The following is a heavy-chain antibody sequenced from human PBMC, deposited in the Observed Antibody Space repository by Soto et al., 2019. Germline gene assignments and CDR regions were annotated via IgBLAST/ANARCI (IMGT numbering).Heavy chain of an antibody. J-gene: IGHJ6*02. CDR1: GFNFDAYA. D-gene: IGHD2-21*02. V-gene: IGHV3-30*15. CDR2: ISYDGATQ. Sequence: AGGSLRLSCTPFGFNFDAYAMSWVRQAPGKGLEWLAVISYDGATQYYGDTVKGRFTISRDDSKNTLFLHMGRLRAEDTAMYYCATKARVTNYLYYGMDVWGLGTTVTVSS. CDR3: ATKARVTNYLYYGMDV.